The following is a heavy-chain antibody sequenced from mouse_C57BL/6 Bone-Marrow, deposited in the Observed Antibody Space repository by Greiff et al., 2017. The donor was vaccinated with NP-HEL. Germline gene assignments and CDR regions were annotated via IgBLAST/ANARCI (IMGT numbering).Heavy chain of an antibody. Sequence: QVHVKQPGAELVKPGASVKLSCKASGYTFTSYWMHWVMQRPGQGLEWIGMIHPNSGSTNYNEKFKSKATLTVDKSSSTAYMQLSSLTSEDSAVYYCARHYYGSSTRYFDVWGTGTTVTVSS. J-gene: IGHJ1*03. D-gene: IGHD1-1*01. CDR2: IHPNSGST. CDR1: GYTFTSYW. CDR3: ARHYYGSSTRYFDV. V-gene: IGHV1-64*01.